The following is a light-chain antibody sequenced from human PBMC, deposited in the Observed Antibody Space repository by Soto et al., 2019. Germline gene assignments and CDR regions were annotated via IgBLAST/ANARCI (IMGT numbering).Light chain of an antibody. CDR2: AAS. CDR3: QESYSTPMS. J-gene: IGKJ5*01. Sequence: IQMSQTPRSLSASVESGDTSSCRASQSISSYLNWYQQKPGKAPKLLIYAASSLQSGVPSRFSGSGHGTDFNLTIRTLQSEDFATYYCQESYSTPMSFGQGTRLEIK. CDR1: QSISSY. V-gene: IGKV1-39*01.